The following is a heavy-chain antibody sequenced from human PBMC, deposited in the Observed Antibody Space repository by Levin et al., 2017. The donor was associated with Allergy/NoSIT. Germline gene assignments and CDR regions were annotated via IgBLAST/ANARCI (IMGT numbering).Heavy chain of an antibody. CDR1: GFTFSRFW. V-gene: IGHV3-74*01. Sequence: GGSLRLSCAASGFTFSRFWMHWVRQAPGKGLVWVSHINSDGTNTNYADSVKGRFTISRDHTENTLYLQMDSLRAEDTSVYFCARGGCSSTSCLDNWGQGTLVTVSS. CDR2: INSDGTNT. CDR3: ARGGCSSTSCLDN. D-gene: IGHD2-2*01. J-gene: IGHJ4*02.